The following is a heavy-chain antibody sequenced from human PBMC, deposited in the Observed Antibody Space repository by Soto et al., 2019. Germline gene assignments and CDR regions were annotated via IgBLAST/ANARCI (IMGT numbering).Heavy chain of an antibody. J-gene: IGHJ6*02. V-gene: IGHV4-59*01. CDR2: IYYSGST. CDR3: ARAPDYDSSGYGMDV. Sequence: ASETLSLTCTVSGGSISSYYWSWIRQPPGKGLEWIGYIYYSGSTNYNPSLKSRVTISVDTSKNQFSLKLSSVTAADTAVYYCARAPDYDSSGYGMDVWGQGITVTVSS. D-gene: IGHD3-22*01. CDR1: GGSISSYY.